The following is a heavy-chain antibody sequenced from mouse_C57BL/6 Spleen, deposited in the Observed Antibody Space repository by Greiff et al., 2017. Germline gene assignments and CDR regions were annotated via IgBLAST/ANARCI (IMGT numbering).Heavy chain of an antibody. CDR2: ISDGGSYT. Sequence: EVMLVESGGGLVKPGGSLKLSCAASGFTFSSYAMSWVRQTPEKRLEWVATISDGGSYTYYPDNVKGRFTISRDNAKNNLYLQMSHLKSEDTAMFYGARGGRGVFDYWGQGTTLTVSS. J-gene: IGHJ2*01. V-gene: IGHV5-4*03. CDR1: GFTFSSYA. D-gene: IGHD3-3*01. CDR3: ARGGRGVFDY.